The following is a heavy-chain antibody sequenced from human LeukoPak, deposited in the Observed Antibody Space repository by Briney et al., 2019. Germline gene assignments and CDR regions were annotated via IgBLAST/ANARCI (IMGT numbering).Heavy chain of an antibody. D-gene: IGHD3-22*01. CDR1: GLTVSNNY. CDR2: SYSSGSI. CDR3: AKRPDRSYYDRTGYYYFDY. Sequence: PGGSLRLSCAASGLTVSNNYMTWVRQAPGKGLEWVSVSYSSGSIFSADSVKGRFTSSRDNSKNTLYLQMNSLRAEDTAVYYCAKRPDRSYYDRTGYYYFDYWGQGTLVTVSS. V-gene: IGHV3-53*01. J-gene: IGHJ4*02.